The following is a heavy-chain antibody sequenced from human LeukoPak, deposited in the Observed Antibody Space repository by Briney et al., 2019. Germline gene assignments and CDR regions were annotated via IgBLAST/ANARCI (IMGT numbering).Heavy chain of an antibody. J-gene: IGHJ4*02. CDR3: AKDSNSGYVSVGPDY. Sequence: PGGSLRLSCQTSGFVFSNYGMHWVRQAPGKGLEWVAFVRYDGRNQYYADSVQGRFTISRGNSRNTLYLQMNSLRPEDTGVYSCAKDSNSGYVSVGPDYWGLGTLVTVSS. CDR1: GFVFSNYG. CDR2: VRYDGRNQ. D-gene: IGHD5-12*01. V-gene: IGHV3-30*02.